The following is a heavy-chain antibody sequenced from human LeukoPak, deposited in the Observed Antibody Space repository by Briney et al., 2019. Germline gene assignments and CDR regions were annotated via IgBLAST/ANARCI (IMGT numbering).Heavy chain of an antibody. Sequence: SVKVSCKASGGTFSSYAISWVRQAPGQGLEWMGGIIPTFGTANYAQKFQGRVTITADESTSTAYMELSSLRSEDTAVYYCARDRGYYGSGSSDAFDIWGQGTMVTVSS. J-gene: IGHJ3*02. D-gene: IGHD3-10*01. CDR2: IIPTFGTA. V-gene: IGHV1-69*01. CDR1: GGTFSSYA. CDR3: ARDRGYYGSGSSDAFDI.